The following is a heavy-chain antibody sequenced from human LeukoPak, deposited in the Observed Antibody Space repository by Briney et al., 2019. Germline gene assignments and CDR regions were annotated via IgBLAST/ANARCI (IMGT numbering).Heavy chain of an antibody. D-gene: IGHD2-2*01. J-gene: IGHJ4*02. CDR2: IYYSGST. V-gene: IGHV4-59*01. CDR3: ASESCSSTSCYGAFGC. CDR1: GGSICRYY. Sequence: PSETLSLTCTVSGGSICRYYWSWIRQPPGKGLEWIGYIYYSGSTNYNPSLKSRVNISVDTSKNQVSSKLSSETAADTAVYYCASESCSSTSCYGAFGCWGQGTLVTVSS.